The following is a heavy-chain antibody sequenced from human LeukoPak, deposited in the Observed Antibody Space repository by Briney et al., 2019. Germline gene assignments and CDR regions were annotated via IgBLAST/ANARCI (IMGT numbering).Heavy chain of an antibody. CDR2: INPSGGST. CDR3: ARERGSLSYSSGWYH. D-gene: IGHD6-19*01. J-gene: IGHJ5*02. Sequence: GASVKVSCKASGYTFTSYYMHWVRQAPGQGLEWMGIINPSGGSTSYAQKFQGRVTMTRDTSTSTVYMELSSLRSEDTAVYCCARERGSLSYSSGWYHWGQGTLVTVSS. CDR1: GYTFTSYY. V-gene: IGHV1-46*01.